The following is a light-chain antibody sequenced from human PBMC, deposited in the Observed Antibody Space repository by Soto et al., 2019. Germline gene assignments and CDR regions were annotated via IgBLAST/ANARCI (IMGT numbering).Light chain of an antibody. Sequence: DIQMTQSPSSLSASVRDRVTITCRASQGISYSLAWYQQKPGKVPKLLIYAASTLQSGVPSRFSGSGSGTDFTLTISSLQPEDVATYYCQKYNSAPWTFGQGTKVEIK. CDR2: AAS. CDR3: QKYNSAPWT. V-gene: IGKV1-27*01. J-gene: IGKJ1*01. CDR1: QGISYS.